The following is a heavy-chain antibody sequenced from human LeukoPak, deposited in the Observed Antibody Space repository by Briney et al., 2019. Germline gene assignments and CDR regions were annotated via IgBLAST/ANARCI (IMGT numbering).Heavy chain of an antibody. CDR1: GFTFTTHS. Sequence: GGSLRLSCAASGFTFTTHSMNWVRQAPGKGLEWVSFISSSGSYIYYADSVKGRFTISRDNAKNSLYLQMNSLRAEDTAVYYCARDESSSWYVDYWGQGTLVTVSS. CDR2: ISSSGSYI. J-gene: IGHJ4*02. V-gene: IGHV3-21*01. D-gene: IGHD6-6*01. CDR3: ARDESSSWYVDY.